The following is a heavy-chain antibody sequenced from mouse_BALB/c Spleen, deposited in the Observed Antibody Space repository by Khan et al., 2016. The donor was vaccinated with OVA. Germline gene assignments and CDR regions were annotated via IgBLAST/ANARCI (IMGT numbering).Heavy chain of an antibody. D-gene: IGHD2-10*01. V-gene: IGHV9-3-1*01. Sequence: QIQLVQSGPELKKPGETVKISCKASGYTFTNYGLNWVKQAPGKGLQWMGWINTNTGEPTYAVDFKGRFAFSLETSASTAYLQINNLKNEDTATYFCARPPYFSYVMVYWGQGTSVIVSS. CDR1: GYTFTNYG. CDR3: ARPPYFSYVMVY. J-gene: IGHJ4*01. CDR2: INTNTGEP.